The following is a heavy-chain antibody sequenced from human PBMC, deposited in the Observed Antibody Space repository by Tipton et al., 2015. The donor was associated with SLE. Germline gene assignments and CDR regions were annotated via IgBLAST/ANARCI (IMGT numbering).Heavy chain of an antibody. J-gene: IGHJ4*02. CDR1: GDSISSHY. CDR3: ARGLADGAGRSRIHFDY. D-gene: IGHD2/OR15-2a*01. Sequence: TLSLTCSVSGDSISSHYWTWIRQPPGKGLEWIGYIYHSGSAYYNPSLSSRVTISVDRSKNQFSLKVNSVTAADTAVYYCARGLADGAGRSRIHFDYWGQGTPVIVSS. CDR2: IYHSGSA. V-gene: IGHV4-59*11.